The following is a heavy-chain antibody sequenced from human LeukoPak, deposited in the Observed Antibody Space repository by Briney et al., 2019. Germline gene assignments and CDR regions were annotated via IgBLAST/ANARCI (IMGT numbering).Heavy chain of an antibody. V-gene: IGHV3-53*01. CDR3: ATRSSG. CDR1: GFTVSSNY. J-gene: IGHJ4*02. Sequence: GGSLRLSCAASGFTVSSNYMSWVRQAPRKGLEWVSVIYSGAGTYYADSVKGRFTISRDNSKNTLYLQMNSLRAEDTAVYYCATRSSGWGQGTLVTVCS. D-gene: IGHD6-19*01. CDR2: IYSGAGT.